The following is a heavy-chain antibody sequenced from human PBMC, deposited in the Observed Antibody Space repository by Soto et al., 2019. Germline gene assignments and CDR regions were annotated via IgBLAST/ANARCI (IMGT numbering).Heavy chain of an antibody. D-gene: IGHD4-17*01. Sequence: SETLSLTCTVSGGSISSSSNHWGWIPQPPGKGLEWIGNIYYSENTYYNPSLKSRVTISVDTSKNQFSLRLTSVTAADTAVYYCATHPPYGPLDHWGQGTLVTVSS. CDR2: IYYSENT. V-gene: IGHV4-39*01. J-gene: IGHJ4*02. CDR1: GGSISSSSNH. CDR3: ATHPPYGPLDH.